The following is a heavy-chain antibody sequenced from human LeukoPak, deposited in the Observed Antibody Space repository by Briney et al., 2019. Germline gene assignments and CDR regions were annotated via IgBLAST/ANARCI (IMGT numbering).Heavy chain of an antibody. J-gene: IGHJ3*02. CDR1: GDSISTYY. CDR3: ARESPSFGLYEGDAFDI. D-gene: IGHD3-16*01. CDR2: MYYSGST. Sequence: PPETPSLTCTVSGDSISTYYWSWIRQPPGKGLEWIGYMYYSGSTNYNPSLKSRVTISVDTSKNQFSLKLSSVTAADTAVYYCARESPSFGLYEGDAFDIWGQGTMVTVSS. V-gene: IGHV4-59*01.